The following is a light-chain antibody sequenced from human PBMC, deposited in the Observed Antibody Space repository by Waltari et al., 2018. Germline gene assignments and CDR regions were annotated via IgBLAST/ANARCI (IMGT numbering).Light chain of an antibody. Sequence: EIVLTQSPGTLSLSPGERATLACRASQSVRGSLAWYQQKDGQTPRLLIYGASSRATGIPERFSGSGSGTDFSLTISSLEPEDFAVYYCQHYVRLPATFGQGTKVEIK. CDR2: GAS. CDR1: QSVRGS. J-gene: IGKJ1*01. V-gene: IGKV3-20*01. CDR3: QHYVRLPAT.